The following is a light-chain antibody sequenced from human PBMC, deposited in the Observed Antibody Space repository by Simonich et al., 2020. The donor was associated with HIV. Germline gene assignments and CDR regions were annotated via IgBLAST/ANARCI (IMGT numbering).Light chain of an antibody. CDR3: QQYYNTLWT. CDR2: WAS. CDR1: QSVLYSSNNQNY. V-gene: IGKV4-1*01. Sequence: DIVMTQSPDSLAVSLGERATINCKSSQSVLYSSNNQNYLAWYQQKPGQPPKLLIHWASSRESGVPDRFSGSGSGTDFTLTISSLQAEDVAVYYCQQYYNTLWTFGQGTKVEIK. J-gene: IGKJ1*01.